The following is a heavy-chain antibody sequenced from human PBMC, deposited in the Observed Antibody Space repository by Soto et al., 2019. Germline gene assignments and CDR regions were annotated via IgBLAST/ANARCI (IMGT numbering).Heavy chain of an antibody. Sequence: SETLSLTCTVSGGSISSGGYYWSWIRQHPGKGLEWIGYIYYSGSTYYNPSLRSRVTISVDTSKNQFSLKLSSVTVADTAVYYCSTKYYDTSTCYYPVDSFYIGGQGTMVTVSS. J-gene: IGHJ3*02. CDR1: GGSISSGGYY. CDR2: IYYSGST. D-gene: IGHD3-9*01. V-gene: IGHV4-31*03. CDR3: STKYYDTSTCYYPVDSFYI.